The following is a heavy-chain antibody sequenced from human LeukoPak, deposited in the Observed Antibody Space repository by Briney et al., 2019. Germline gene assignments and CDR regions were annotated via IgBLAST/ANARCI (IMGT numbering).Heavy chain of an antibody. J-gene: IGHJ6*03. V-gene: IGHV4-59*08. CDR3: ARVVAYPYYYYYYMDV. CDR2: IYYSGST. D-gene: IGHD2-15*01. Sequence: SETLSLTCTVSGGSISSYYWSWIRQPPGKGLEWIGYIYYSGSTNCNPSLKSRVTISVDTSKNQFSLKLSSVTAADTAVYYCARVVAYPYYYYYYMDVWGKGTTVTVSS. CDR1: GGSISSYY.